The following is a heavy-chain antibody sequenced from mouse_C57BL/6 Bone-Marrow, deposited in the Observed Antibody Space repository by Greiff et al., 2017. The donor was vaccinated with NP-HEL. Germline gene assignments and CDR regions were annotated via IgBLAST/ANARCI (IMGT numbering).Heavy chain of an antibody. V-gene: IGHV1-55*01. D-gene: IGHD1-1*01. J-gene: IGHJ2*01. CDR2: IYPGSGST. CDR3: ARVYGSSLDY. CDR1: GYTFTSYW. Sequence: QVQLQQPGAELVKPGASVKMSCKASGYTFTSYWITWVKQRPGQGLEWIGDIYPGSGSTNYNEKFKSKATLTVDISSSTAYMQLSSLTSEDSAVYYCARVYGSSLDYWGQGTTLTVSS.